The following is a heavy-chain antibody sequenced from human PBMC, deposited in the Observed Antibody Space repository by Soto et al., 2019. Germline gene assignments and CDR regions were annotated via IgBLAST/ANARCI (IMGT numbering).Heavy chain of an antibody. V-gene: IGHV1-2*02. D-gene: IGHD6-6*01. J-gene: IGHJ5*02. CDR3: ARVLESKYSSSSGWFDP. Sequence: GASVKVSFKASGYSFTDYYTHWVRQAPGQGLEWMGWINPNSGDTNYAQRFQGRVTMTRDESTSTAYMEVSSLRSDDTGVYYCARVLESKYSSSSGWFDPWGPGTLVTVSS. CDR1: GYSFTDYY. CDR2: INPNSGDT.